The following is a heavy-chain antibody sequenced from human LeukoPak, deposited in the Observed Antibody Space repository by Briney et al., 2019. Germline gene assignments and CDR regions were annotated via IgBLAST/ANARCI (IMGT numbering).Heavy chain of an antibody. D-gene: IGHD6-13*01. V-gene: IGHV4-59*01. CDR3: ARDIAAAGETSYYYYYMDV. Sequence: KPSETLSLTCTVSGGSISSYYWSWIRQPPGKGLEWIGYIYYSGSTNYNPPLKSRVTISVDTSKNQFSLKLSSVTAADTAVYYCARDIAAAGETSYYYYYMDVWGKGTTVTVSS. CDR1: GGSISSYY. J-gene: IGHJ6*03. CDR2: IYYSGST.